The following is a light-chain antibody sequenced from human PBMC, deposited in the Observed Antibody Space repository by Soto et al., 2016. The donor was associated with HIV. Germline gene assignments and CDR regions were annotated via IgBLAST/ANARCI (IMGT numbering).Light chain of an antibody. J-gene: IGLJ2*01. CDR2: DDS. CDR3: QVWDASTDLVV. Sequence: SYVLTQPPSLSVAPRKTARITCGGNNVGSKSVQWYQQKPGQAPVLVVYDDSDRPSGIPERFSGSNSGNTATLSTSRVEAGDEADYYCQVWDASTDLVVFGGGTKLTVL. V-gene: IGLV3-21*03. CDR1: NVGSKS.